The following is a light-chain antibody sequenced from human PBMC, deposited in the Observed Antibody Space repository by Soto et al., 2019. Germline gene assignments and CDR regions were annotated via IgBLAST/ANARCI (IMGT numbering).Light chain of an antibody. J-gene: IGKJ1*01. CDR3: QQYNNWPQT. Sequence: ERVMTQSPATLSVSPGERATLSCRASQSVSSNLAWYQQKPGQAPRLLIYGASTRATGIPARFSGSGSGIEFTLTISSLQSEDFAVYYCQQYNNWPQTFGQGTKVDIK. CDR1: QSVSSN. CDR2: GAS. V-gene: IGKV3-15*01.